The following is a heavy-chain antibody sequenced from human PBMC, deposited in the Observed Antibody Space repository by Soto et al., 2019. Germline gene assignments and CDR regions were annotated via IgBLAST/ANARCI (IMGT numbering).Heavy chain of an antibody. J-gene: IGHJ4*02. CDR1: GYTFTSYG. D-gene: IGHD6-19*01. Sequence: QVQLVQSGAEVKKPGASVKVSCKASGYTFTSYGISWERQAHGQGLEWMGWISAYNGNTKYAQKLQGRVTMTTDTFTSTAYMELWSLRSEDTAVYYCASDLAVALIDYWGQGTLVTVSS. CDR3: ASDLAVALIDY. CDR2: ISAYNGNT. V-gene: IGHV1-18*01.